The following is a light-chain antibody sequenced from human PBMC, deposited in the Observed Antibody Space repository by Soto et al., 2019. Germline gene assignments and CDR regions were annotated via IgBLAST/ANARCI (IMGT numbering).Light chain of an antibody. CDR3: CSYAGRTTWV. Sequence: QSALTQPASVSGSPGQSIIISCTGTSSDIGSDKLVSWYQQHPGRAPKIIIYEAFKRPSGVSNRFSGSRSGNTASLTISGLRGEDEADYYCCSYAGRTTWVFGGGTKLTVL. CDR1: SSDIGSDKL. V-gene: IGLV2-23*01. J-gene: IGLJ3*02. CDR2: EAF.